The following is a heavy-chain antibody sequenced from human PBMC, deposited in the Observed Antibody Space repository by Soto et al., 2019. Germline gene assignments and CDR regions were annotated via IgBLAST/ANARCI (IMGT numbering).Heavy chain of an antibody. CDR2: ISGGGGST. CDR3: ARDHPNDAFDI. V-gene: IGHV3-23*01. J-gene: IGHJ3*02. Sequence: GGSLRLSCAASGFTFSSYAMSWVRQAPGKGLEWVAVISGGGGSTYYADSVKGRFTISRDNSKNTLYLQMNSLRAEDTAVYYCARDHPNDAFDIWGQGTMVTVSS. CDR1: GFTFSSYA.